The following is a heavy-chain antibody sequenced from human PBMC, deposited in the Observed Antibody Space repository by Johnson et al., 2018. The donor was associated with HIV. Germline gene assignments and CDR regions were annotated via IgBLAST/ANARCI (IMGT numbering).Heavy chain of an antibody. J-gene: IGHJ3*02. V-gene: IGHV3-20*04. Sequence: VQLVESGGDVVRPGGSLRISCVASGFKLYEYDVSWVRQVPGKGLEWVSGINWGGGGTAYANSVKGRFTISRDNSRNTLYLQMGRLRVEDMAVYYCARDVASVYGSGDHAFDIWGQGTMVTVSS. CDR2: INWGGGGT. D-gene: IGHD3-10*01. CDR3: ARDVASVYGSGDHAFDI. CDR1: GFKLYEYD.